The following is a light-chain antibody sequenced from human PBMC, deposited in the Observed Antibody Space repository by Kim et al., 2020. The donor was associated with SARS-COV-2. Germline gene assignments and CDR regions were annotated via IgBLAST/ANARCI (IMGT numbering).Light chain of an antibody. V-gene: IGLV4-69*01. CDR1: RGHSRGA. Sequence: VMPTCMRNRGHSRGAIAGQQKQRGKGPCYWMNRNSGGGHTKREGFPDRFSGSSPGAERYLTISSRPSEDEADYYCQTRGPRIKGVFGGGTQLTVL. CDR2: RNSGGGH. J-gene: IGLJ3*02. CDR3: QTRGPRIKGV.